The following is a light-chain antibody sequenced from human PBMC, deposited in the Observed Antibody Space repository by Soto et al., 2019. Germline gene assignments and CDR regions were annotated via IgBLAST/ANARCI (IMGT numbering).Light chain of an antibody. V-gene: IGKV1-39*01. CDR2: AAS. CDR3: QQANSFPLT. J-gene: IGKJ4*01. CDR1: QSISNH. Sequence: DIQMTQSPSSLSASVEDRFIITCRSSQSISNHLNWYQQKPGKAPKLLIFAASSLQSGVPSRFSGSGSGTDFTLTISSLQPEDFATYYCQQANSFPLTFGGGTKVDIK.